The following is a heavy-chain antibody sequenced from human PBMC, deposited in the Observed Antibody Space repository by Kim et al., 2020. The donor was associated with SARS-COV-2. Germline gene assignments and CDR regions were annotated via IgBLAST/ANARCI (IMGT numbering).Heavy chain of an antibody. CDR2: IYYSGST. D-gene: IGHD3-3*01. V-gene: IGHV4-59*13. CDR3: ARGPGYDFWSGYGPGKIGYYFDY. Sequence: SETLSLTCTVSGGSISSYYWSWIRQPPGKGLEWIGYIYYSGSTNYNPSLKSRVTISVDTSKNQFSLKLSSVTAADTAVYYCARGPGYDFWSGYGPGKIGYYFDYWGQGTLVTVSS. CDR1: GGSISSYY. J-gene: IGHJ4*02.